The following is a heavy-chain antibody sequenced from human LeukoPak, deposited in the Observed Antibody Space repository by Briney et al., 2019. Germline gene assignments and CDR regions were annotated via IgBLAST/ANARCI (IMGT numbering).Heavy chain of an antibody. D-gene: IGHD6-13*01. CDR1: GFTFSTYW. CDR2: VNNDGSST. Sequence: GGSLRLSCAASGFTFSTYWMNWVRQAPGKGLVWVSRVNNDGSSTIYADSVKGRFTISRDNTKNTLYLQMNSLRAEDTAVYYCARDLNDLLQNYRSTWYSADYWGQGTLVTVSS. CDR3: ARDLNDLLQNYRSTWYSADY. V-gene: IGHV3-74*01. J-gene: IGHJ4*02.